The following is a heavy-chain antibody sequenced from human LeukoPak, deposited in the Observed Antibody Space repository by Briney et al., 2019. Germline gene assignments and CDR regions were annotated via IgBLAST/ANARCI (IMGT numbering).Heavy chain of an antibody. J-gene: IGHJ6*03. CDR2: FYTSGST. V-gene: IGHV4-4*07. CDR1: GGSISSYY. CDR3: ARDFGATIRYYYYMDV. Sequence: PSETLSLTCTVSGGSISSYYWSWIRQPAGKGLEWIGRFYTSGSTNYNPSLKSRVTMSVDTSKNQFSLKLSSVTAADTAVYYCARDFGATIRYYYYMDVWGKGTTVTVSS. D-gene: IGHD5-12*01.